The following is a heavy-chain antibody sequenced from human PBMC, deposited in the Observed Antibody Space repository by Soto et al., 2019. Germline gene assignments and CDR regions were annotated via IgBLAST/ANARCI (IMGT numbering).Heavy chain of an antibody. D-gene: IGHD1-1*01. Sequence: ASVKVSCKVSGYTLTELSMHWVRQAPGRGLEWMGGFDPEDGETIYAQKFQGRVTMTEDTSTDTAYMELSSLRSEDTAVYYCATRAGTTRGGYYYYGMDGWGQGTTVTVSS. V-gene: IGHV1-24*01. CDR3: ATRAGTTRGGYYYYGMDG. CDR1: GYTLTELS. J-gene: IGHJ6*02. CDR2: FDPEDGET.